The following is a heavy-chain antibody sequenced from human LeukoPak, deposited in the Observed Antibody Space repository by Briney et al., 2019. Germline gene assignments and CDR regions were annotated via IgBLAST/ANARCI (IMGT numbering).Heavy chain of an antibody. V-gene: IGHV3-7*01. D-gene: IGHD3-10*01. CDR3: ARIYYIGDNNWRYFDN. Sequence: QSGGSLRLSCAASGFTFNSYWMSWVRQAPGKGLEWVANIDPDGSEKQYGDSVKGRFTTSRDNAKNSLYLQMNSLRAEDTAIYYCARIYYIGDNNWRYFDNWGQGTLVTVSS. J-gene: IGHJ4*02. CDR1: GFTFNSYW. CDR2: IDPDGSEK.